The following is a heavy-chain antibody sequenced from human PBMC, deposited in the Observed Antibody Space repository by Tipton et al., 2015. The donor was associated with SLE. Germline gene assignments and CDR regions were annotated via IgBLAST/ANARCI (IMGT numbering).Heavy chain of an antibody. V-gene: IGHV4-30-4*01. Sequence: LRLSCAVYGGPISSGDYYWSWIRQPPGKGLEWIGYIYYSGSTYYNPSLKSRVTISVDTSKNQFSLKLSSVTAADTAVYYCAGSGYRYGAPKDYWGQGTLVTVSS. CDR2: IYYSGST. D-gene: IGHD5-18*01. CDR1: GGPISSGDYY. CDR3: AGSGYRYGAPKDY. J-gene: IGHJ4*02.